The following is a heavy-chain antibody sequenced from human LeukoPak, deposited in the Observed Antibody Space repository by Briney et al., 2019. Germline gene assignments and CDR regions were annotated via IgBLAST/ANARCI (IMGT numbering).Heavy chain of an antibody. CDR3: ARDYGGPFDY. J-gene: IGHJ4*02. D-gene: IGHD4-23*01. CDR1: GFTFSSYS. V-gene: IGHV3-30*03. CDR2: ISYDGSNK. Sequence: GGSLRLSCAASGFTFSSYSMNWVRQAPGKGLEWVAVISYDGSNKYYADSVKGRFTISRNNAKESLYLQMNSLRAEDTAVYYCARDYGGPFDYWGQGTLVTVSS.